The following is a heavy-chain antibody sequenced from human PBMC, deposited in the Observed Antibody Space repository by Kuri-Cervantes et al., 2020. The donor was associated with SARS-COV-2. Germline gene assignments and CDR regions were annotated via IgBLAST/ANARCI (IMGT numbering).Heavy chain of an antibody. CDR3: ARKTRGTFHLDY. CDR1: GYTFTGYD. Sequence: ASVKVSCKASGYTFTGYDINWVRQAPGQGLEWVGWMNPKIDISGSVKKFQGRVTMTRDTSTNTAYMELTSLVSQDTAVYYCARKTRGTFHLDYWGPGTPVTVSS. CDR2: MNPKIDIS. D-gene: IGHD1-26*01. V-gene: IGHV1-8*01. J-gene: IGHJ4*02.